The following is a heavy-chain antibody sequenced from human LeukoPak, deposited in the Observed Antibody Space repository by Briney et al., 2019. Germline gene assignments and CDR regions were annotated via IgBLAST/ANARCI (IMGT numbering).Heavy chain of an antibody. CDR1: GYTFTSYG. CDR3: ARPCDSSGNDAFDI. D-gene: IGHD3-22*01. V-gene: IGHV1-18*01. CDR2: ISAYNGNT. Sequence: GASVKASCKASGYTFTSYGISWVRQAPGQGLEWMGWISAYNGNTNYAQKLQGRVTMTTDTSTSTAYMELRSLRSDDTAVYYCARPCDSSGNDAFDIWGQGTMVTVSS. J-gene: IGHJ3*02.